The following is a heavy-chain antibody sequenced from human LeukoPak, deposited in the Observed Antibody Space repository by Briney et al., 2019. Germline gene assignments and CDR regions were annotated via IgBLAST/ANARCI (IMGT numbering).Heavy chain of an antibody. CDR2: IYYSGST. Sequence: SETLSLTCTVSGGSVSSGSYYWSWSRQPPGKGLEWIGYIYYSGSTHYNPSLKSRVTISVDTSRNQFSLKLNSVTAADTAVYYCARVIRAFDIWGQGTMVTVSS. CDR1: GGSVSSGSYY. J-gene: IGHJ3*02. D-gene: IGHD2/OR15-2a*01. V-gene: IGHV4-61*01. CDR3: ARVIRAFDI.